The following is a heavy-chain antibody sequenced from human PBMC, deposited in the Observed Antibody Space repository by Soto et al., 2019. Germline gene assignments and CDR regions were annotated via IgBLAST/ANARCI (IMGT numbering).Heavy chain of an antibody. CDR2: IYYSGST. V-gene: IGHV4-39*01. J-gene: IGHJ6*02. CDR3: ARPLRLYYYGMDV. D-gene: IGHD6-25*01. CDR1: GGSISNSSYY. Sequence: SETLSLTCTVSGGSISNSSYYWRWIPQPPGKGLEWIGSIYYSGSTYYNPSLKSRVTISVDTSKNQFSLKLSSVTAADTAVYYCARPLRLYYYGMDVWGQGTTVTVSS.